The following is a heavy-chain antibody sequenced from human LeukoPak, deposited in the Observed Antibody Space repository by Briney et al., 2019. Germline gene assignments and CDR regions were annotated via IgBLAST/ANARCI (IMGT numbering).Heavy chain of an antibody. D-gene: IGHD5-24*01. J-gene: IGHJ3*02. CDR3: ARQDGYNRSDAFDI. V-gene: IGHV4-4*07. CDR1: GGSISSYY. Sequence: SETLSLTCTVSGGSISSYYWSWIRQPAGKGLEWIGRIYTSGSTNYNPSLKSRVTMSVDTSKNQFSLKLSSVTAADTAVYYCARQDGYNRSDAFDIWGQGTMVTVSS. CDR2: IYTSGST.